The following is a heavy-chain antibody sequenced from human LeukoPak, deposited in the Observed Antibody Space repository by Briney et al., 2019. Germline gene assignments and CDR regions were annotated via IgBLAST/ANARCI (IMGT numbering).Heavy chain of an antibody. V-gene: IGHV3-23*01. J-gene: IGHJ6*03. CDR1: GFTFSSYA. CDR2: ISGSGGST. D-gene: IGHD2-2*01. Sequence: PGGSLRLSCAASGFTFSSYAMSWVRQAPGKGLEWVSAISGSGGSTYYADSVKGRFTISRDNSKNTLYLQMNSLRAEDTAVYYCAKYGSCSSTSCYAYYYYYMDVWGKGTTVTVSS. CDR3: AKYGSCSSTSCYAYYYYYMDV.